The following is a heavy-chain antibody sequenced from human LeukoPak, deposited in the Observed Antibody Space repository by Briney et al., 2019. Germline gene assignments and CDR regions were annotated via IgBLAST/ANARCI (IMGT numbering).Heavy chain of an antibody. Sequence: GASVKVSCKASGYTFTGYYIHWLRQAPGQGLEWMGWINPNSGGTNYAPKFQGLVTMSSDTSITTAYMELNRLISDDTAVYYCARTKPPCTSCLLLDYWGQGTLATVSS. CDR3: ARTKPPCTSCLLLDY. CDR2: INPNSGGT. V-gene: IGHV1-2*02. CDR1: GYTFTGYY. J-gene: IGHJ4*02. D-gene: IGHD2-2*01.